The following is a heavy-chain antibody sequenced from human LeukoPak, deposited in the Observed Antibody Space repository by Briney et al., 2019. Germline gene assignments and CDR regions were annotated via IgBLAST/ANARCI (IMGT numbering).Heavy chain of an antibody. CDR1: GGSISSSSYY. D-gene: IGHD3-10*01. CDR3: ARDRGMVREKMDAFDI. CDR2: IYYSGST. V-gene: IGHV4-39*07. Sequence: SETLSLTCTVSGGSISSSSYYWGWIRQPPGKGLEWIGSIYYSGSTYYNPSLKSRVTISVDTSKNQFSLKLSSVTAADTAVYYCARDRGMVREKMDAFDIWGQGTMVTVSS. J-gene: IGHJ3*02.